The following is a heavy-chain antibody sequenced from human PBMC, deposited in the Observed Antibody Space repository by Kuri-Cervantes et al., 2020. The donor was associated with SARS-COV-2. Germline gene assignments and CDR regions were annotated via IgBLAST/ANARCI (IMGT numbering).Heavy chain of an antibody. V-gene: IGHV3-23*01. J-gene: IGHJ4*02. CDR1: GFSFSNFA. CDR2: ISGNADFT. CDR3: ARYPFDY. Sequence: GGSLRLSCAASGFSFSNFAMNWVRQAPGKGLEWVSLISGNADFTYYADSVKGRFTISRDNSKNTLYLQMGSLRAEDMAVYYCARYPFDYWGQGTLVTVSS. D-gene: IGHD1-1*01.